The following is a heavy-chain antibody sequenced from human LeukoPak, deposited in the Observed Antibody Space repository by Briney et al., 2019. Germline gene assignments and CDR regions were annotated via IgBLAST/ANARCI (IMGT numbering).Heavy chain of an antibody. V-gene: IGHV1-69*05. CDR3: ARDGSLRRAFDI. CDR1: GGTFSSYA. Sequence: SVKVSCKASGGTFSSYAISWVRQAPGQGLEWMGGIIPIFGTANYAQKFQGRVTITTDESTSTAYMELSSLRSEDTAVYYCARDGSLRRAFDIWGQGTMVTVSS. CDR2: IIPIFGTA. J-gene: IGHJ3*02.